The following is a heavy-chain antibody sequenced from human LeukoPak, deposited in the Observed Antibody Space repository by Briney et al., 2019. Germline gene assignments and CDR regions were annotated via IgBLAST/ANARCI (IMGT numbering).Heavy chain of an antibody. CDR3: ARIYASQYMDV. Sequence: PSETLSLTCTVSGGSISSSNYYWGWIRQPPGKGLEWIGTIHYSGTTYYKPSLNSRVTIHVDTSKNQFSLKLSSMTAADTAVYYCARIYASQYMDVWGKGTTVTVSS. D-gene: IGHD3-16*01. V-gene: IGHV4-39*01. CDR2: IHYSGTT. CDR1: GGSISSSNYY. J-gene: IGHJ6*03.